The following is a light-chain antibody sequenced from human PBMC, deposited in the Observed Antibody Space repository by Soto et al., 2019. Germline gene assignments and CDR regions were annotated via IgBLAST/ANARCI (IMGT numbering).Light chain of an antibody. J-gene: IGKJ4*01. V-gene: IGKV1-6*01. CDR3: LQDYNYPLT. Sequence: AIQMTQSPSSLSASVGDRVTITCRASQAIRNDLGWYQQKPGKAPKLLIYAPSSLQSGVPSRFSGSGSGTDFTLTISSLQPEDFATYYCLQDYNYPLTFGGGTKVEIK. CDR2: APS. CDR1: QAIRND.